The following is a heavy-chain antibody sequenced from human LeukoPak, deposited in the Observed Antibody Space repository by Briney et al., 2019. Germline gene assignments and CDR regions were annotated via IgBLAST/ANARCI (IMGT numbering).Heavy chain of an antibody. CDR1: GLTVSSNY. CDR2: IYSSGST. V-gene: IGHV3-53*01. Sequence: QTGGSLRLSCAASGLTVSSNYMSWVRQAPGKGLEWVSLIYSSGSTYYADSVKGRFTISRDNSKNTLYLHMNSLRAEDTAVYCCAKAVTTGRAEQHWGQGTLVTVSS. CDR3: AKAVTTGRAEQH. J-gene: IGHJ4*02. D-gene: IGHD4-17*01.